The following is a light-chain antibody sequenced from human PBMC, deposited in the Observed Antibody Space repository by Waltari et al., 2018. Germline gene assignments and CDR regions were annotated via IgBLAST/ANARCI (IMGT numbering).Light chain of an antibody. J-gene: IGKJ4*01. CDR3: QKYNSAPHT. Sequence: EIVLTQSPATLSLSPGERATLSCRASQSVSSYLAWYQQKPGQPPRLLIYDASNRATGIPARFSGSGSGTDFTLTISSLEPEDFAVYYCQKYNSAPHTFGGGTKVEIK. CDR2: DAS. CDR1: QSVSSY. V-gene: IGKV3-11*01.